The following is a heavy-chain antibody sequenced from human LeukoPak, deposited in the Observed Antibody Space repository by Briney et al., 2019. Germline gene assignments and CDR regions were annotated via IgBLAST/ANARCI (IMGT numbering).Heavy chain of an antibody. J-gene: IGHJ4*02. Sequence: SETLSLTCTVSGGSISRSSYYWGWIRQPPGKGLEWIGSIYYSGSTYYNPSLKSRVTISVDTSKNQFSLKLSSVTAADTAVYYCARRGYDILTGYSYFDYWGQGTLVTVSS. V-gene: IGHV4-39*01. CDR3: ARRGYDILTGYSYFDY. CDR2: IYYSGST. CDR1: GGSISRSSYY. D-gene: IGHD3-9*01.